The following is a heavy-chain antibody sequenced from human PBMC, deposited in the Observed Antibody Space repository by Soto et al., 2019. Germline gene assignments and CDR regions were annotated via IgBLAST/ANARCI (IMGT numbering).Heavy chain of an antibody. D-gene: IGHD3-22*01. CDR1: GYTFTSYG. V-gene: IGHV1-18*01. J-gene: IGHJ1*01. CDR3: ARYYYDNSGADFQH. CDR2: ISAYSGNT. Sequence: QVQLVQSGAEVKKPGASVKVSCKASGYTFTSYGITWVRQAPEQGLEWMGWISAYSGNTNYAQKLQGRVTMTTDTSTSTAYMDLRSLRSDDTAVYYCARYYYDNSGADFQHWGQGTLVTVSS.